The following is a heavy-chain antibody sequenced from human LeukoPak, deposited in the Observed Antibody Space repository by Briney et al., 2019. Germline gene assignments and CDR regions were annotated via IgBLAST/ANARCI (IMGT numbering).Heavy chain of an antibody. CDR3: AKHRIFTREFDY. Sequence: GGSLRLSCAASGFTFSSYAMTWVRQGPGRGLEWVSDIIDSGYSTNYADSVKGRFTISRDNSKNTLFLQMNSLRADDTAVYYCAKHRIFTREFDYWGQGTLVTVSS. V-gene: IGHV3-23*01. CDR1: GFTFSSYA. CDR2: IIDSGYST. J-gene: IGHJ4*02. D-gene: IGHD2/OR15-2a*01.